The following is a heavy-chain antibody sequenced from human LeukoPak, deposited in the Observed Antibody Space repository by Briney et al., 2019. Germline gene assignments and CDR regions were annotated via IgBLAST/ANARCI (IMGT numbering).Heavy chain of an antibody. Sequence: SETLSLTCTVSGGSISYYYWSWIRQPPGKGLEWIGYIYYSGSTNYNPSLKSRVTISVDTSKNQFSLKLSSVTAADTAAYYCARDWGRNNWFDPWGQGTLVTVSS. D-gene: IGHD3-16*01. CDR2: IYYSGST. CDR1: GGSISYYY. J-gene: IGHJ5*02. V-gene: IGHV4-59*01. CDR3: ARDWGRNNWFDP.